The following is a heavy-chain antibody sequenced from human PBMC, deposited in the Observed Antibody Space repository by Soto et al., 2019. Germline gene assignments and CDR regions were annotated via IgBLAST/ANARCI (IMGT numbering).Heavy chain of an antibody. CDR3: ARGGYYGSGSYYYFDY. CDR2: IYYSGST. CDR1: GGSISSYY. V-gene: IGHV4-59*01. D-gene: IGHD3-10*01. J-gene: IGHJ4*02. Sequence: TLSLTCTVSGGSISSYYWSWIRQPPGKGLEWIGCIYYSGSTNYNPSLKSRVTISLDTSKNHFSLKLTSVTAADTAVYYCARGGYYGSGSYYYFDYWGQGTLVTVSS.